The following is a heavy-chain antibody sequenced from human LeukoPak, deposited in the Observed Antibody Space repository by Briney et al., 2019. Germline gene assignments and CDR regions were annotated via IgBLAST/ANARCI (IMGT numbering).Heavy chain of an antibody. V-gene: IGHV4-38-2*02. CDR1: GYSISSGYY. Sequence: SETLSLTCTVSGYSISSGYYWGWIRQPPGKGLEWIGSIYHSGSTYYNPSLKSRVTISVDTSKNQFSLKLSSVTAADTAVYYCARVTYYDFWGGYHTFDYWGQGTLVTVSS. J-gene: IGHJ4*02. CDR3: ARVTYYDFWGGYHTFDY. D-gene: IGHD3-3*01. CDR2: IYHSGST.